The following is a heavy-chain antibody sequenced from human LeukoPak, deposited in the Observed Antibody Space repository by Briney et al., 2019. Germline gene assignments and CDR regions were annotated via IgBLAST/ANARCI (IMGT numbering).Heavy chain of an antibody. CDR3: TMGLYDDVWGN. D-gene: IGHD3-16*01. V-gene: IGHV3-30*03. Sequence: QPGGSLRLSCGASGFTFSNYDMHWVRQAPGKGPDWVAVISYDGSDKYYADSVKGRFTISRDNSKNTMYLEMNSLRPEDTAVYHCTMGLYDDVWGNWGQGTLVTVSS. J-gene: IGHJ4*02. CDR1: GFTFSNYD. CDR2: ISYDGSDK.